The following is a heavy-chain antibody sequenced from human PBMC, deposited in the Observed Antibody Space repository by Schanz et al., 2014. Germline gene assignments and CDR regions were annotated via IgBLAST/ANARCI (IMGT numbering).Heavy chain of an antibody. J-gene: IGHJ6*02. CDR3: YGMDV. V-gene: IGHV4-30-4*07. CDR1: GGSISSGGYS. CDR2: IFFRGST. Sequence: QVQLQASGPGLVKPSQTLSLTCAVSGGSISSGGYSWSWIRQPPGKGLEWIGYIFFRGSTYYNPSLKSRVTISIDPSKNQFSLRRPSVTAADTAVYYCYGMDVWGQGTTVTVSS.